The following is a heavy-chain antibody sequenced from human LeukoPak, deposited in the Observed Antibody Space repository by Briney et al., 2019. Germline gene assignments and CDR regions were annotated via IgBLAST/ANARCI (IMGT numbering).Heavy chain of an antibody. V-gene: IGHV3-48*03. Sequence: QAGGSLRLSCAASGFTFSSYEMNWVRQAPGKGLEWVSYISSSGSTIYYADSVKGRFTISRDNAKNSLYLQMNSLRAEDTAVYYCARAPLSGSYLINWFDPWGQGTLVTVSS. CDR1: GFTFSSYE. D-gene: IGHD1-26*01. CDR3: ARAPLSGSYLINWFDP. J-gene: IGHJ5*02. CDR2: ISSSGSTI.